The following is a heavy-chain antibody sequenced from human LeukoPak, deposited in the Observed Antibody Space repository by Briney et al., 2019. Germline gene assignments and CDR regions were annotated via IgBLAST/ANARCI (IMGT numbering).Heavy chain of an antibody. Sequence: ASVKVSFKASGYTFTSYYMHWVRQAPGQGLEWMGIINPSGGSTSYTQKFQGRVTMTRDTSTSTVYMELSSLRSEDTAVYYCARDYYTTYGSGSYVLFDYWGQGTLVTVSS. CDR3: ARDYYTTYGSGSYVLFDY. J-gene: IGHJ4*02. V-gene: IGHV1-46*01. CDR2: INPSGGST. D-gene: IGHD3-10*01. CDR1: GYTFTSYY.